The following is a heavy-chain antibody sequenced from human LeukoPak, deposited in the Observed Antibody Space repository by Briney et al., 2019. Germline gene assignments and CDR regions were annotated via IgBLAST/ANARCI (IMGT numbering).Heavy chain of an antibody. Sequence: GGSLRLSCAASGFTFSSYSMNWVRQAPGKGREWVANIKQDGSEKYYVDSVKGRFTISRDNAKNSLYLQMNSLRAEDTAVYYCARAYCSGGSCYSWIDAFDIWGQGTMVTVSS. D-gene: IGHD2-15*01. CDR3: ARAYCSGGSCYSWIDAFDI. CDR2: IKQDGSEK. V-gene: IGHV3-7*01. CDR1: GFTFSSYS. J-gene: IGHJ3*02.